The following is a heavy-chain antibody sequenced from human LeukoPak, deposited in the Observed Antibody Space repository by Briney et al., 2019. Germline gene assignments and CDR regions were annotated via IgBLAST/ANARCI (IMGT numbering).Heavy chain of an antibody. V-gene: IGHV3-9*01. J-gene: IGHJ4*02. CDR2: ISWNSGSI. CDR1: GFTFDDYA. Sequence: GGSLRLSCAASGFTFDDYAMHWVRQAPGKGLQWVSDISWNSGSIGYADSVKGRFTISRDNAKNSLYLQMNSLRAEDTAVYYCARDRDDSSGYYPDYWGQGTLVTVSS. CDR3: ARDRDDSSGYYPDY. D-gene: IGHD3-22*01.